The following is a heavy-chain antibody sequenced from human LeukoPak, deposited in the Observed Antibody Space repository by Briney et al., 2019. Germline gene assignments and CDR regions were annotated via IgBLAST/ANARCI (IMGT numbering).Heavy chain of an antibody. CDR1: GFTVSSNY. CDR3: ARDRGGYCSGGSCPDYYYGMDV. V-gene: IGHV3-53*01. J-gene: IGHJ6*02. D-gene: IGHD2-15*01. Sequence: GGSLRLSCAASGFTVSSNYMSWVRQAPGKGLEWVSVIYSGGSTYYADSVKGRFTISRDNSKNTLYLQMNSLRAEDTAVYYRARDRGGYCSGGSCPDYYYGMDVWGQGTTVTVSS. CDR2: IYSGGST.